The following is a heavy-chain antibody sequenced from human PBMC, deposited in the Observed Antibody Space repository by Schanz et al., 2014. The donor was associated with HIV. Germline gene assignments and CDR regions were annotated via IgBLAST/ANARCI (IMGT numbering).Heavy chain of an antibody. CDR3: AREAILTVYYNLDY. V-gene: IGHV3-7*01. Sequence: EVQLVESGGGLVQPGGSLRLSCTASGFTFSTYWMSWVRQAPGKGLEWVANINQDGSEFYYVDSVKGRFTVSRDNAKKSLYLQMNRLRGEDTALYFCAREAILTVYYNLDYWGRGTLVTVSS. D-gene: IGHD3-9*01. CDR2: INQDGSEF. J-gene: IGHJ4*02. CDR1: GFTFSTYW.